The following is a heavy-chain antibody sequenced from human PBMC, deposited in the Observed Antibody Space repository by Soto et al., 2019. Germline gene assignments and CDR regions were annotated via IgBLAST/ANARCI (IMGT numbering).Heavy chain of an antibody. D-gene: IGHD3-3*01. Sequence: ASVKVSCKASGYTFTTYAIHWVRQAPGQRLEWMGWINAGNGNTKYSQKFQGRVTITRDTSASTAYMELRSLRSDDTAVYYCAREVVYGEWYNNWFDPWGQGTLVTVSS. CDR3: AREVVYGEWYNNWFDP. V-gene: IGHV1-3*01. CDR1: GYTFTTYA. CDR2: INAGNGNT. J-gene: IGHJ5*02.